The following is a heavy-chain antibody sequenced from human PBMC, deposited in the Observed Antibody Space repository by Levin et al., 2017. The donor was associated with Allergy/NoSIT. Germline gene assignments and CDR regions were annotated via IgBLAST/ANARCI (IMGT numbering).Heavy chain of an antibody. CDR1: GFTFSNYG. Sequence: PGGSLRLSCAVSGFTFSNYGMSWVRQAPEKGLEWVSTIHPSGADKHYVDSVMGRFAISRDNSRNMLFLQMNSLTVEDTAIYYCAKDLQYWDGNGAADFWGQGALVTVS. J-gene: IGHJ4*02. V-gene: IGHV3-23*01. CDR3: AKDLQYWDGNGAADF. D-gene: IGHD1-1*01. CDR2: IHPSGADK.